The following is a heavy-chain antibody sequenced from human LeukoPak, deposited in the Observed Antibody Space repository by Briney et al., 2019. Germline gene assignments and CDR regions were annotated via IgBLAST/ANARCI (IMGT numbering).Heavy chain of an antibody. J-gene: IGHJ4*02. Sequence: GGSLRLSCAASGFTFSSYAMSWVRQAPGKGLEWVSAISGSGGSTHYADSVKGRFTISRDNSKNTLYLQMNSLRAEDTAVYYCAKLLVLRFLEWSGPFDYWGQGTLVTVSS. CDR1: GFTFSSYA. CDR2: ISGSGGST. D-gene: IGHD3-3*01. CDR3: AKLLVLRFLEWSGPFDY. V-gene: IGHV3-23*01.